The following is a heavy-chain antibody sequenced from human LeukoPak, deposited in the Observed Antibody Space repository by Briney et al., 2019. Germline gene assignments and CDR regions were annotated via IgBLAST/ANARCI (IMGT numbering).Heavy chain of an antibody. CDR1: GGSFSGYY. CDR3: ASYAKDIVVLPAASIYWYFDL. J-gene: IGHJ2*01. D-gene: IGHD2-2*01. V-gene: IGHV4-34*01. CDR2: INHSGST. Sequence: PSETLSLTCAVYGGSFSGYYWSWIRQPPGKGLEWIGEINHSGSTNYTPSLKSRVTISVDTSKNQFSLKLSSVTAADTAVYYCASYAKDIVVLPAASIYWYFDLWGRGTLVTVSS.